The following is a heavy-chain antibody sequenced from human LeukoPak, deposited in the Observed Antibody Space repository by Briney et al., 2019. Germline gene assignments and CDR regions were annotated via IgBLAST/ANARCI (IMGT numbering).Heavy chain of an antibody. CDR3: ARGPHREYLEQWLTGQFGY. Sequence: GGSLRLSCAASGFTFSSYRMSWVRQAPGKGLEWVANIKQDGSEKYYVDSVKGRFTISRDNAKNSLYLQMNSLRAEDTAVYYCARGPHREYLEQWLTGQFGYWGQGTLVTVSS. CDR1: GFTFSSYR. J-gene: IGHJ4*02. V-gene: IGHV3-7*03. D-gene: IGHD6-19*01. CDR2: IKQDGSEK.